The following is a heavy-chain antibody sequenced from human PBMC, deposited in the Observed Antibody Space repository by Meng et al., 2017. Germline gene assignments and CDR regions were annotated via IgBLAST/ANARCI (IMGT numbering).Heavy chain of an antibody. CDR1: GYTFTSYY. Sequence: VQLVQSGAEVKKPGASVKVSCKASGYTFTSYYMHWVRQAPGQGLEWMGIINPSGGSTSYAQKFQGRVTMTRDTSTSTVYMELSSLRSEDTAVYYCARNRIAAARTATKFDYWGQGTLVTVAS. J-gene: IGHJ4*02. D-gene: IGHD6-13*01. CDR2: INPSGGST. CDR3: ARNRIAAARTATKFDY. V-gene: IGHV1-46*01.